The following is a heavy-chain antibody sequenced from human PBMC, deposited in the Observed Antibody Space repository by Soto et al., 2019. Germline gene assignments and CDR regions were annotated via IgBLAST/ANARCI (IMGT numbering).Heavy chain of an antibody. J-gene: IGHJ4*02. CDR3: ASGLIAVEDFDY. V-gene: IGHV4-4*02. CDR2: IYHSGGT. Sequence: PSETLSLTCAVSGGSISSSNWWSWVRQPPGKGLEWIGEIYHSGGTNYNPSLKSRVTISVDKSKNQFSLKLSSVTAADTAVYYCASGLIAVEDFDYWGQGTLVTVSS. CDR1: GGSISSSNW. D-gene: IGHD6-19*01.